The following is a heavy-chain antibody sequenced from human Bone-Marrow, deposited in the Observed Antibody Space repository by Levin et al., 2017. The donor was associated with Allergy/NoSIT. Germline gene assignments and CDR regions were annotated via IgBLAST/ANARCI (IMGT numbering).Heavy chain of an antibody. D-gene: IGHD4-23*01. CDR3: ARERDFGGNSFLWYFAL. Sequence: ASVKVSCKASGYAFNNYGLSWVRQAPGQGLEWLGWISAYSGNTRYSERFQGRLTITTDTSTSTAVMELRSLRSDDTAVYFCARERDFGGNSFLWYFALWGRGTLVTVSS. J-gene: IGHJ2*01. CDR2: ISAYSGNT. CDR1: GYAFNNYG. V-gene: IGHV1-18*01.